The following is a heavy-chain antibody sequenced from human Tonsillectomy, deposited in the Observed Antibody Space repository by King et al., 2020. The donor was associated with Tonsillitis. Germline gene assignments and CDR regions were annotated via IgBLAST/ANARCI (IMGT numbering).Heavy chain of an antibody. V-gene: IGHV5-51*01. J-gene: IGHJ6*02. D-gene: IGHD2-15*01. CDR3: ARQGYCSGVGCPIYYHSGLDV. Sequence: QLVQSGAEVKKPGDSLKISCKGSGYTFTTYWIGWVRQMPGKGLEWMGIINPTDSDTRYSPSFQGQVTISADKSMGTAYLQWRSLRASDTAIYYCARQGYCSGVGCPIYYHSGLDVWGQGTTVTVSS. CDR2: INPTDSDT. CDR1: GYTFTTYW.